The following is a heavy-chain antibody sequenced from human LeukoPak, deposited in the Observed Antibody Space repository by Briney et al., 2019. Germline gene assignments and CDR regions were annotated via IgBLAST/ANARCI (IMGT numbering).Heavy chain of an antibody. V-gene: IGHV4-34*01. CDR3: ARKAGYSSSWYPTRASWFDP. CDR1: GGSFSGYY. J-gene: IGHJ5*02. Sequence: SETLSLTCAVYGGSFSGYYWSWIRQPPGKGLEWIGEINHSGSTNYNPSLKSRVTISVDTSKNQFSLKLSSVTAADTAVYYCARKAGYSSSWYPTRASWFDPWGQGTLVTVSS. D-gene: IGHD6-13*01. CDR2: INHSGST.